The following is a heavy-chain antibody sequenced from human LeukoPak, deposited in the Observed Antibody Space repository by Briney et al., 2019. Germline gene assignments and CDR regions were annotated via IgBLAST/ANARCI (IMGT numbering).Heavy chain of an antibody. D-gene: IGHD3-22*01. CDR3: ARRGYSDSSGYDY. CDR2: ISGRSTDI. J-gene: IGHJ4*02. V-gene: IGHV3-21*01. Sequence: GGSLGLSCAASGFTFSNYAMNWVRQAPGKGLEWASSISGRSTDIYYADSVKGRFTISRDNAKNSLYLQINSLRAEDTAIYYCARRGYSDSSGYDYWGQGTLVTVSS. CDR1: GFTFSNYA.